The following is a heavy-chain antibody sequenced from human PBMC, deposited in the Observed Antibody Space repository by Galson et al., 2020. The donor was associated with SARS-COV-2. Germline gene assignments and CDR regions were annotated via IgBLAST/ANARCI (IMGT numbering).Heavy chain of an antibody. CDR3: ARIVVEQQLVHDYYYGMDV. J-gene: IGHJ6*02. CDR1: GVPLSPSATC. D-gene: IGHD6-13*01. V-gene: IGHV2-70*01. Sequence: SGPTLAQPTQPLTLPCTFSGVPLSPSATCVSWIRQPPGKALEWHALLDWDDDKYYRPSLKTRHTISKDTSKNQVVLTMTNMDPVDTATYYCARIVVEQQLVHDYYYGMDVWGQGTTVTVSS. CDR2: LDWDDDK.